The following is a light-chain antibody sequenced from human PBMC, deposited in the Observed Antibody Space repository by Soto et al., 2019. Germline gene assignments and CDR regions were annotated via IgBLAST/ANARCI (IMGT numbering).Light chain of an antibody. CDR2: EVT. J-gene: IGLJ1*01. CDR1: TSDIGTYDY. Sequence: QSALAQPASVSGSPGQSITIPCTGTTSDIGTYDYVSWYQQHPGKVPKLIIFEVTKRPSGFSSRFSGSKSGNTASLTISGLQAEDEADYYCSSYTSSHTYVFGTGTKVTVL. V-gene: IGLV2-14*01. CDR3: SSYTSSHTYV.